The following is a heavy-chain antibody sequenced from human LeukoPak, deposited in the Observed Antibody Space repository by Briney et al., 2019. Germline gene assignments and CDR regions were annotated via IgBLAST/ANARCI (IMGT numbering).Heavy chain of an antibody. CDR3: AREGLAWDYYYGMDV. J-gene: IGHJ6*02. CDR1: GFTFSSYA. CDR2: ISGGSGST. V-gene: IGHV3-23*01. D-gene: IGHD3-16*01. Sequence: PGGSLRLSCAASGFTFSSYAMSWVRQAPGKGLAWVSTISGGSGSTYCADSVKGRFTISRDNSKNTLYLQMNSLRAEDTAVYYCAREGLAWDYYYGMDVWGQGTTVTVSS.